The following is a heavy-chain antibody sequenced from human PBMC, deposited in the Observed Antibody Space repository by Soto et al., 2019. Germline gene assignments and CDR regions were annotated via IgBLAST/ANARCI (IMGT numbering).Heavy chain of an antibody. CDR2: ISYDGNNK. CDR1: GFTFSNRG. V-gene: IGHV3-30*18. Sequence: GGSLRLSCAASGFTFSNRGMHWVRQAPGKGLEWVAVISYDGNNKIYADSVKGRFTISRDNSKNTLYLQMNSLRTEDTAVYYCAKDIGLETGVFDIWGEGTMVTVSS. J-gene: IGHJ3*02. CDR3: AKDIGLETGVFDI. D-gene: IGHD1-26*01.